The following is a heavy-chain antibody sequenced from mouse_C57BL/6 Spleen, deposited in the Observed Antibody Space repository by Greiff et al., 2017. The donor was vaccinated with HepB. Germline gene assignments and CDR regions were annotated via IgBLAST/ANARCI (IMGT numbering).Heavy chain of an antibody. CDR1: GYSITSGYY. Sequence: ESGPGLVKPSQSLSLTCSVTGYSITSGYYWNWIRQFPGNKLEWMGYISYDGSNNYNPSLKNRISITRDTSKNQFFLKLNSVTTEDTATYYCARGYYGSSEEPSDDWGQGTTLTVSS. J-gene: IGHJ2*01. CDR3: ARGYYGSSEEPSDD. CDR2: ISYDGSN. D-gene: IGHD1-1*01. V-gene: IGHV3-6*01.